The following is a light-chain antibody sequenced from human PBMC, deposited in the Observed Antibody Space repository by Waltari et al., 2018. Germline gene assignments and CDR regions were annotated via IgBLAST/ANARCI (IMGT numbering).Light chain of an antibody. Sequence: ELVLTQSPGTLSLSPGERATLSCRASQSISKYLAWYQQRPGQAPRLLIYAASTRATGIPDRFSGSGFGTDFSLTISRPEPEDFAVYYCQNHERLPAKFGQGTKVEIK. V-gene: IGKV3-20*01. CDR2: AAS. CDR3: QNHERLPAK. CDR1: QSISKY. J-gene: IGKJ1*01.